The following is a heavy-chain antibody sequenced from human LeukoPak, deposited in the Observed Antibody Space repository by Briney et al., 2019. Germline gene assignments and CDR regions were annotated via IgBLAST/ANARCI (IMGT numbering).Heavy chain of an antibody. CDR2: IIPIFGTA. D-gene: IGHD2-15*01. CDR3: ARELVGYSAGYDY. CDR1: GYIFSSYG. J-gene: IGHJ4*02. V-gene: IGHV1-69*13. Sequence: SVKVSCKASGYIFSSYGISWVRQAPGQGLEWMGGIIPIFGTANYAQKFQGRVTITADESTSTAYMELSSLRSEDTAVYYCARELVGYSAGYDYWGQGTLVTVSS.